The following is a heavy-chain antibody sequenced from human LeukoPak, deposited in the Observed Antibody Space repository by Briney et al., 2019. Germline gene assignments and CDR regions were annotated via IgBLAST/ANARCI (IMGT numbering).Heavy chain of an antibody. CDR1: GYTFTGYY. J-gene: IGHJ6*02. CDR2: INPNSGDT. D-gene: IGHD2-2*01. CDR3: ARDPGSYDYGMDV. V-gene: IGHV1-2*06. Sequence: GASVKVSCKASGYTFTGYYVHWVRQAPGQGLEWMGRINPNSGDTNYAQKFQGRVTMTRDTSISTAYMELSRLRSDDTAVYYCARDPGSYDYGMDVWGQGTTVTVSS.